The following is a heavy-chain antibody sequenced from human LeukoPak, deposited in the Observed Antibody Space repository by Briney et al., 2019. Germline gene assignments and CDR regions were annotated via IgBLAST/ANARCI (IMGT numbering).Heavy chain of an antibody. CDR3: ARDNSGGSTWWFDP. CDR1: GFTFTSYY. J-gene: IGHJ5*02. V-gene: IGHV1-46*01. D-gene: IGHD2-15*01. Sequence: GASVMVSCKASGFTFTSYYMHWARQAPEQGLEWMGIINPSGSYTSYAQKFQGRVTMTRDTSTSTVYMELSSLRSEDTAVYYCARDNSGGSTWWFDPWGQGTLVTVST. CDR2: INPSGSYT.